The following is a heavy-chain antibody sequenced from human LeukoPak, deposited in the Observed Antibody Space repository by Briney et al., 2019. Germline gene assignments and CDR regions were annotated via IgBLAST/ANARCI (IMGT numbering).Heavy chain of an antibody. CDR3: AREPRTLSGNSGFDY. D-gene: IGHD4-23*01. Sequence: NPSETLSLTCTVSGGSISSGSYYWSWIRQPAGKGLEWIGRIYTSGSTNHNPSLKSRVTISVDTSKNQFSLKLSSVTAADTAVYYCAREPRTLSGNSGFDYWGQGTQVTVSS. CDR2: IYTSGST. V-gene: IGHV4-61*02. J-gene: IGHJ4*02. CDR1: GGSISSGSYY.